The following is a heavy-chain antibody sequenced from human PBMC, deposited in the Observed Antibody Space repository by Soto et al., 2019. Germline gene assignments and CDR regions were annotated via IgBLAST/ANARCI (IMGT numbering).Heavy chain of an antibody. D-gene: IGHD3-3*01. V-gene: IGHV4-34*01. CDR1: GGSVNVYY. Sequence: PSETLSLTCAVYGGSVNVYYWNWIRHPPGKGLEWIGEINHTGGTHYNPSLKSRVTMSVDTSKNQFSLRLSSVTAADTAIYYCATRITVFGLLIPPFDPWGQGTQVTV. J-gene: IGHJ5*02. CDR3: ATRITVFGLLIPPFDP. CDR2: INHTGGT.